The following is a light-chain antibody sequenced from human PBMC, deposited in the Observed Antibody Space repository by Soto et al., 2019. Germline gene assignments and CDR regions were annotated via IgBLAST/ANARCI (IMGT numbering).Light chain of an antibody. V-gene: IGKV3-20*01. J-gene: IGKJ2*01. CDR2: DAS. CDR3: QHFGGSPPYT. Sequence: EIVLTQSPGTLSLSPGERATLSCRASQSVSNTYLTWYQQRPGQAPRLLIYDASTRATGIPDRFSGSGSGADFTLTNNRLEPEDFEVYYCQHFGGSPPYTFGQGTKLEI. CDR1: QSVSNTY.